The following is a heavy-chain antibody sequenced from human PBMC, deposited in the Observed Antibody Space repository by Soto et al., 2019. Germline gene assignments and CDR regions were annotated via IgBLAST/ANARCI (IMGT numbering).Heavy chain of an antibody. J-gene: IGHJ3*02. CDR3: ARDQGYYYDSSGYYEHYDAFDI. V-gene: IGHV6-1*01. D-gene: IGHD3-22*01. CDR2: TYYRSKWYN. CDR1: GDSVSSNSAA. Sequence: SQTLSLTCAISGDSVSSNSAAWNWIRQSPSRGLEWLGRTYYRSKWYNDYAVSVKSRITINPDTSKSQFSLQLNSVTPEDTAVYYCARDQGYYYDSSGYYEHYDAFDIWGQGTMVTVSS.